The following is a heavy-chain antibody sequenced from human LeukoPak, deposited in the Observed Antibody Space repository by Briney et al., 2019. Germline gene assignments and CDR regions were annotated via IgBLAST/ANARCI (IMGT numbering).Heavy chain of an antibody. Sequence: SETLSLTCTVSGGSISSYSWSWIRQPAGKGLEWIGHIYTSGSTNYNPSLKSRVTMSVDTSKNQFSLKLSSVTAADTAVYYCAREGEWLAYFDYWGQGILVTVSS. J-gene: IGHJ4*02. V-gene: IGHV4-4*07. CDR2: IYTSGST. D-gene: IGHD6-19*01. CDR3: AREGEWLAYFDY. CDR1: GGSISSYS.